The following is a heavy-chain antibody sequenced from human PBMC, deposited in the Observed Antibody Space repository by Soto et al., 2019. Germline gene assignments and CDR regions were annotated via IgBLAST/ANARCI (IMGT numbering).Heavy chain of an antibody. J-gene: IGHJ4*02. V-gene: IGHV3-74*01. CDR2: ITPDGDST. CDR3: ARDLIIADTPGDDFDY. D-gene: IGHD5-12*01. CDR1: GFTFTTYW. Sequence: EVQLVESGGGLVQPGGSLRLSCATSGFTFTTYWMHWVRQAPGKGLMWVSRITPDGDSTSYADSVKGRFTISRDNAKNTLYLQMNGLRAEDTAIYYCARDLIIADTPGDDFDYWGQGTLVAVSS.